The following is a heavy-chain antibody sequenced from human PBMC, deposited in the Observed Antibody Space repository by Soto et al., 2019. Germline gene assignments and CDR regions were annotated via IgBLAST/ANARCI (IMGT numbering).Heavy chain of an antibody. CDR3: ARMETFGSLNWFDP. Sequence: ASVKVSCKASGYTFSSYGINSLRQDIGQGLEWMGWMNPNSGDTGYAQKFQGRVNMTRDISIDTAYMELSSLRSDDTAIYYCARMETFGSLNWFDPWGQGTLVTVSS. CDR1: GYTFSSYG. J-gene: IGHJ5*02. D-gene: IGHD3-16*01. CDR2: MNPNSGDT. V-gene: IGHV1-8*01.